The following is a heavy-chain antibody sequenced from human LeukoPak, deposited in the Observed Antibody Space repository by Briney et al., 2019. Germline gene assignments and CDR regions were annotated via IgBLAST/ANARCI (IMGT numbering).Heavy chain of an antibody. CDR3: ARDLTKGATIKFPHL. CDR1: GYTFIGYY. D-gene: IGHD1-26*01. CDR2: INPKSGDT. Sequence: ASVKVSCKASGYTFIGYYLHWVRQAPGQGLEWMGWINPKSGDTNYAQKLQDRVTMTRDTSISTAYMELSRLRSDDTAVYYCARDLTKGATIKFPHLWGQGTLVTVS. J-gene: IGHJ4*02. V-gene: IGHV1-2*02.